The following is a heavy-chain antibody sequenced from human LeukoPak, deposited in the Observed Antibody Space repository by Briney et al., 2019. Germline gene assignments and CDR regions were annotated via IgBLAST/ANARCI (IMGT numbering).Heavy chain of an antibody. CDR2: IYYSGST. J-gene: IGHJ4*02. V-gene: IGHV4-31*03. CDR1: GGSISSGGYY. D-gene: IGHD3-10*01. Sequence: SQTLSLTCTVSGGSISSGGYYWRWIRQHPGKGLEWIGYIYYSGSTYYNPSLKSRVTISVDTSKNQFSLKLSSVTAADMAVYYCAREAGSGSFFDYWGQGTLVTVSS. CDR3: AREAGSGSFFDY.